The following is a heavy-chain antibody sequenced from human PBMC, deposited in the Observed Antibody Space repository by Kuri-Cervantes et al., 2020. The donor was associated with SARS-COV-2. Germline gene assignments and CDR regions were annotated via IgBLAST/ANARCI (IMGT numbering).Heavy chain of an antibody. CDR3: ARHHSGGGFDWLLDY. CDR2: VYYSGTT. J-gene: IGHJ4*02. D-gene: IGHD3-9*01. Sequence: SETLSLTCTVSGGSTSSQSYYWGWIRQPPGKGLEWIGSVYYSGTTYYNPSLKSRVTISLDTSKNQLSLNLNSVTAADTAVYYCARHHSGGGFDWLLDYWGQGTLVTVSS. V-gene: IGHV4-39*01. CDR1: GGSTSSQSYY.